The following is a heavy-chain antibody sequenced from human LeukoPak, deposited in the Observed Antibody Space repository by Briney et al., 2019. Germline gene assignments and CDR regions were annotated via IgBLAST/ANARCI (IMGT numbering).Heavy chain of an antibody. CDR1: GFTFSSYA. J-gene: IGHJ4*02. CDR3: ARDGLLGYFDY. Sequence: GGSLRLSCAASGFTFSSYAMHWVRQAPGKGLEWVAVISYDGSNKYYADSVKGRFTISRDNSKNTLYLQMNSLRAEDTAVYYCARDGLLGYFDYWGQGTLVTVSS. CDR2: ISYDGSNK. V-gene: IGHV3-30-3*01. D-gene: IGHD2-8*02.